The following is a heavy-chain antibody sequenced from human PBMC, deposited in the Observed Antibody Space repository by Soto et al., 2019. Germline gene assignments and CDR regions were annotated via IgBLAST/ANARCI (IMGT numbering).Heavy chain of an antibody. J-gene: IGHJ4*01. D-gene: IGHD1-26*01. Sequence: PSETLSLTCTVSGGSFSGSRSYWAWIRQAPGKGLEWIGSIYYSGNTDYNASLKSRVTISADTSKNQLSLRLNSVTAGDAALYYCARHHYSVNYFEYWGQRTPVTVSS. CDR3: ARHHYSVNYFEY. V-gene: IGHV4-39*01. CDR2: IYYSGNT. CDR1: GGSFSGSRSY.